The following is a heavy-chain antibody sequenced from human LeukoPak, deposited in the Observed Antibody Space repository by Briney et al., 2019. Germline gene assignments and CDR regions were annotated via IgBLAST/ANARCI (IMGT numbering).Heavy chain of an antibody. V-gene: IGHV3-23*01. CDR3: AKRGVVIRVILVGFHKEAYYFDS. J-gene: IGHJ4*02. D-gene: IGHD3-10*01. Sequence: GGSLRLSCAVSGITLSNYGMSWVRQAPGKGREWVAGIGGRGGTKKYQDSGTARPPISRDSPKNTLYLKMNSLRAEDTAVYFCAKRGVVIRVILVGFHKEAYYFDSWGQGALLTVSP. CDR2: IGGRGGTK. CDR1: GITLSNYG.